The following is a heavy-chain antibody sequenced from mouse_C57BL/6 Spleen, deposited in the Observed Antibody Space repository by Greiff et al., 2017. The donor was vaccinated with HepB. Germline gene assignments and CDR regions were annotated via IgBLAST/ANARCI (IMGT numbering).Heavy chain of an antibody. Sequence: VESGGGLVKPGGSLKLSCAASGFTFSSYTMSWVRQTPEKRLEWVATISGGGGNTYYPDSVKGRFTISRDNAKNTLYLQMSSLRSEDTALYYCARHDGYYILDYWGQGTTLTVSS. V-gene: IGHV5-9*01. CDR1: GFTFSSYT. J-gene: IGHJ2*01. D-gene: IGHD2-3*01. CDR2: ISGGGGNT. CDR3: ARHDGYYILDY.